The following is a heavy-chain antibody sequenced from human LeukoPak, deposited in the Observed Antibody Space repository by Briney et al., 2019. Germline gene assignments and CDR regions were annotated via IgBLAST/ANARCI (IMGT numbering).Heavy chain of an antibody. Sequence: GRSLRLSCAASGFTFSDYAIHWVRQAPGKGLEWVAVISYDGNNKEYADSVKGRFTISRDNSKNTLYLQMNSLRAEDTAVYYCVRGAIVGATEDYYYGMDVWGQGTTVTVSS. CDR2: ISYDGNNK. D-gene: IGHD1-26*01. CDR1: GFTFSDYA. CDR3: VRGAIVGATEDYYYGMDV. V-gene: IGHV3-30-3*01. J-gene: IGHJ6*02.